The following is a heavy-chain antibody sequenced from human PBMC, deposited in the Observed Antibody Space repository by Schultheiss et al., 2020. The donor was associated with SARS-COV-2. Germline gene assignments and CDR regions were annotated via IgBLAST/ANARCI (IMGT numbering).Heavy chain of an antibody. CDR3: AKVGPLMITFGGVIASLRANGMDV. J-gene: IGHJ6*02. CDR1: GFTVSSNY. CDR2: IYSGGST. Sequence: GGSLRLSCAASGFTVSSNYMSWVRQAPGKGLEWVSVIYSGGSTYYADSVKGRFTISRDNSKNTLYLQMNSLRAEDTAVYYCAKVGPLMITFGGVIASLRANGMDVWGQGTTVTVSS. D-gene: IGHD3-16*02. V-gene: IGHV3-53*01.